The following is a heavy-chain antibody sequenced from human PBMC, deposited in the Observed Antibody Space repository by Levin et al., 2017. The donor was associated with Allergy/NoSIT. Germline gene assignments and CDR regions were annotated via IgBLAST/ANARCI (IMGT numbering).Heavy chain of an antibody. V-gene: IGHV1-18*01. D-gene: IGHD3-16*02. CDR2: ISAYNGNT. J-gene: IGHJ3*02. CDR3: ARVYYDYIWGSYRFGAFDI. CDR1: GYTFTSYG. Sequence: GESLKISCKASGYTFTSYGISWVRQAPGQGLEWMGWISAYNGNTNYAQKLQGRVTMTTDTSTSTAYMELRSLRSDDTAVYYCARVYYDYIWGSYRFGAFDIWGQGTMVTVSS.